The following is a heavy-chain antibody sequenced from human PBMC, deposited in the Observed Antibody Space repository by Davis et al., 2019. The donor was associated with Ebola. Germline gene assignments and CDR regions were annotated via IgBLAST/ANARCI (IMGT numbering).Heavy chain of an antibody. V-gene: IGHV3-21*01. CDR2: ISSSSSYI. CDR1: GFTFSSYS. J-gene: IGHJ6*04. CDR3: ARGGYYYGMDV. Sequence: GSLKISCAASGFTFSSYSMNWVRQAPGKGLEWVSSISSSSSYIYYADSVKGRFTISRDNAKNSLYLQMNSLRAEDTAVYYCARGGYYYGMDVWGKGTTVTVSS.